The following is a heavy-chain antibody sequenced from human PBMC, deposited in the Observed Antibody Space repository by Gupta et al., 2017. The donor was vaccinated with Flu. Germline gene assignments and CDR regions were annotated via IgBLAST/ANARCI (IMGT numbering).Heavy chain of an antibody. J-gene: IGHJ4*02. D-gene: IGHD2-15*01. V-gene: IGHV1-2*02. CDR2: INPNSGGT. Sequence: QVQLVQSGAEVKKPGASVKVSCKASGYTFTGYYMHWVRQAPGQGLEWMGGINPNSGGTNYAQKLQGRGTMTRDTSISTAYMELSRLRSDETAVYDCARAHCIGGSGYPTSGFDYWGQGTLVTVSS. CDR3: ARAHCIGGSGYPTSGFDY. CDR1: GYTFTGYY.